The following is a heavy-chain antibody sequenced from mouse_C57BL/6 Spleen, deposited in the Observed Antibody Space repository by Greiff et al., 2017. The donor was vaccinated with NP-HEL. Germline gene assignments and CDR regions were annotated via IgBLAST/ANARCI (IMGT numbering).Heavy chain of an antibody. Sequence: QVQLQQSGAELARPGASVKLSCKASGYTFTSYGISWVKQRTGQGLEWIGEIYPRSGNTYYNEKFKGKATLTADKSSSTAYMELRSLTSEDSAVYFWARRSITTVVDWFAYWGQGTLVTVSA. CDR2: IYPRSGNT. D-gene: IGHD1-1*01. V-gene: IGHV1-81*01. CDR1: GYTFTSYG. CDR3: ARRSITTVVDWFAY. J-gene: IGHJ3*01.